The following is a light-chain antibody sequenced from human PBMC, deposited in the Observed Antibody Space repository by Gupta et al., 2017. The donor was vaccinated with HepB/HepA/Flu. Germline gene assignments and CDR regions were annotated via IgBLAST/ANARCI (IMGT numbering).Light chain of an antibody. CDR1: NIRNNN. Sequence: SFVLTQPPSLSVAPGETARLSCGGDNIRNNNVNWYQQKPGQAPVLVLLVETARSPGFAGGFSESSSWNKSTLIINKVEAGDEADYYCQVWDTGNGLRPFFGSGTTVSVL. CDR2: VET. CDR3: QVWDTGNGLRPF. J-gene: IGLJ1*01. V-gene: IGLV3-21*02.